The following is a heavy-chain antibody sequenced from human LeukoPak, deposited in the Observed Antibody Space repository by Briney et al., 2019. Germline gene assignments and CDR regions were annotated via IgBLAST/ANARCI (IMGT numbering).Heavy chain of an antibody. CDR1: RDTFTSYD. D-gene: IGHD3-22*01. CDR2: MNPSTGRT. Sequence: ASVKVSCKASRDTFTSYDINWVREAAGQGLEWMGWMNPSTGRTGFAQKFQGRLTMTRDTSISTAYMELSSLRSEDTAVYYCARLSQTPDYYSNGGYYYLGYWGQGTPVTVSS. CDR3: ARLSQTPDYYSNGGYYYLGY. J-gene: IGHJ4*02. V-gene: IGHV1-8*01.